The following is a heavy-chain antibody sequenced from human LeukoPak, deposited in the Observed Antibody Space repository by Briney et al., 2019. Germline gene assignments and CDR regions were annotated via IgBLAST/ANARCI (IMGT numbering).Heavy chain of an antibody. V-gene: IGHV3-23*01. J-gene: IGHJ4*02. D-gene: IGHD3-3*01. CDR1: GFTFSSYA. CDR2: ISGSGGST. CDR3: AIPPPSYYDFWSGYYTFDY. Sequence: PGGSLRLSCAASGFTFSSYAMSWVRQAPGKGLEWVSAISGSGGSTYYADSVKGRFTISRDNSKNTLYLQMNSLRAEDTAVYYCAIPPPSYYDFWSGYYTFDYWGQGTQVTVSS.